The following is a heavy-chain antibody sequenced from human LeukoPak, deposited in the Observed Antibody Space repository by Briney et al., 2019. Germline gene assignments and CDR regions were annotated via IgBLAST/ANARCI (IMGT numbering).Heavy chain of an antibody. CDR1: GFTFSSYA. J-gene: IGHJ4*02. D-gene: IGHD4-11*01. V-gene: IGHV3-30-3*01. CDR2: ISYDGSNK. Sequence: GGSLRLSCAASGFTFSSYAMHWVRQAPGKGLEWVAVISYDGSNKYYADSVKGRFTISRDNSKNTLYLQMNSLRAEDTAVYYCASRDYPTWGQGTLVTVSS. CDR3: ASRDYPT.